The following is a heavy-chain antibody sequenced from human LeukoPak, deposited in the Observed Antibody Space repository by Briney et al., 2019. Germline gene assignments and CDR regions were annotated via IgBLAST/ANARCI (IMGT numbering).Heavy chain of an antibody. CDR1: GFIFSSYA. Sequence: GGSLRLSCAGSGFIFSSYAVSWVRQAPGKGLEWVSVIGGSGADTFYAESVKGRFIISRDNSKNKVYLQLNSLRAEDTAVYSCATPYNFGGYWGQGTLVTVSS. CDR2: IGGSGADT. J-gene: IGHJ4*02. V-gene: IGHV3-23*01. D-gene: IGHD3-10*01. CDR3: ATPYNFGGY.